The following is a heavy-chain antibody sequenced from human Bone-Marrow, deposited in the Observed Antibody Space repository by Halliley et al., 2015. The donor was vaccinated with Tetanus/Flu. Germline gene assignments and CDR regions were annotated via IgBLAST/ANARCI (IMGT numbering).Heavy chain of an antibody. J-gene: IGHJ4*02. CDR2: TNPGGSET. Sequence: EWVANTNPGGSETHYADSVKGRFTISRDNAKDSLFLQMHSLRAGDTAVYYCASIASIDVDFWGQGTLVTVSS. CDR3: ASIASIDVDF. V-gene: IGHV3-7*03. D-gene: IGHD6-13*01.